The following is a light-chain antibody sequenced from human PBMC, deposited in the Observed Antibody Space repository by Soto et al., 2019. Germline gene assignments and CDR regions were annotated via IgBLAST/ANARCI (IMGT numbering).Light chain of an antibody. J-gene: IGKJ1*01. CDR3: QQYIKWPRT. CDR1: QSVGAN. V-gene: IGKV3-15*01. CDR2: SAS. Sequence: EIAMTQFQATLSVSPGARATLTGRASQSVGANLAWYQLKAVQAHRVLINSASTRATGIPARFSGSGAGTDFTLTISSLQSDDFSIYYCQQYIKWPRTFGQGTKVELK.